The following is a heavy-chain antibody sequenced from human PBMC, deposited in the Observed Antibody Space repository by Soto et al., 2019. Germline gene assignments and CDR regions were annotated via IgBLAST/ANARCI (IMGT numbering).Heavy chain of an antibody. CDR2: ISSRGTYI. Sequence: PGGSLRLSCAASGFTFSNHTMNWVRQAPGRGLEWVSSISSRGTYIYYADSVKGRFTISRDNAKNPLYLQTNSLRAEDTAVYYCARVPQRIAVAGTSNRYYFDYWGRGILVTVSS. V-gene: IGHV3-21*01. D-gene: IGHD6-19*01. J-gene: IGHJ4*02. CDR1: GFTFSNHT. CDR3: ARVPQRIAVAGTSNRYYFDY.